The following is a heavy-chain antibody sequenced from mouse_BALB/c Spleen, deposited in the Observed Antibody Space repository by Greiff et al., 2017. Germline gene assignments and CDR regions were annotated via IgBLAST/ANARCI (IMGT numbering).Heavy chain of an antibody. CDR3: ARSFYDFYWYFDV. J-gene: IGHJ1*01. D-gene: IGHD2-3*01. Sequence: EVMLVESGGDLVKPAGSLKLSCAASGFTFSSYGMSWVRQTPDKRLEWVATISSGGSYTYYPDSVKGRFTISRDNAKNTLYLQMSSLKSEDTAMYYCARSFYDFYWYFDVWGAGTTVTVSS. CDR1: GFTFSSYG. CDR2: ISSGGSYT. V-gene: IGHV5-6*01.